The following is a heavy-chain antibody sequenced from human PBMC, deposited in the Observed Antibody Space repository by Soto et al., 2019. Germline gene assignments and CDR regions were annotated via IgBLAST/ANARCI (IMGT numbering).Heavy chain of an antibody. CDR2: ISGYNGNT. Sequence: ASVKVSCKASGDTFSNYGISWVRQGPGQGLEWMGWISGYNGNTHYEEKVQDRIKMTTDTSTSTTYLELRSLRSDDTAVYFCARDPVFGFGYSYAFAMDVWGQGTTVTVSS. J-gene: IGHJ6*02. CDR3: ARDPVFGFGYSYAFAMDV. CDR1: GDTFSNYG. D-gene: IGHD5-18*01. V-gene: IGHV1-18*01.